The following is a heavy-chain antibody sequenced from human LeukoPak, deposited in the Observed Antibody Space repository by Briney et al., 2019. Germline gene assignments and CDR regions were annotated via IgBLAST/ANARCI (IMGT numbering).Heavy chain of an antibody. D-gene: IGHD6-13*01. CDR1: GYTFTGYY. CDR3: ARDSGRIAAAGLFDY. J-gene: IGHJ4*02. V-gene: IGHV1-2*02. CDR2: INPNSGGT. Sequence: ASVKVSCKASGYTFTGYYMHWVRQAPGQGLEWMGWINPNSGGTNYAQKFQGRVTMTRDTSISTAYMELSRLRSDDTAVYYCARDSGRIAAAGLFDYWGQGTLVTVSS.